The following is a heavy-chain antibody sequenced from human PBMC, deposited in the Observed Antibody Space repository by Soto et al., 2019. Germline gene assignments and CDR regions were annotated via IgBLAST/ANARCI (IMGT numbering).Heavy chain of an antibody. V-gene: IGHV3-23*01. CDR3: ARAYEGDYFDY. J-gene: IGHJ4*02. D-gene: IGHD3-16*01. CDR2: ISSSGGSS. CDR1: GFTFDDYA. Sequence: GGSLRLSCAASGFTFDDYAMHWVRQAPGKGLEWVSGISSSGGSSYSADSVKGRFIISRDNSKNTLYLQMNSLRAEDTAVYYCARAYEGDYFDYWGQGTLVTVSS.